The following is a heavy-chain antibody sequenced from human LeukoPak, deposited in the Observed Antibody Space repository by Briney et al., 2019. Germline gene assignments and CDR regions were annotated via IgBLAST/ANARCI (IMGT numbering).Heavy chain of an antibody. CDR3: ARGYSSSWFDP. Sequence: SVKVSCKASGGTFSGYAVSWDRQAPGQGLEWMGGIFPIFGTAIYAQKFQGRVTITTDESTSIAYMELSSLTSEDTAVYYCARGYSSSWFDPWGQGTLVTVSS. CDR1: GGTFSGYA. J-gene: IGHJ5*02. CDR2: IFPIFGTA. D-gene: IGHD6-13*01. V-gene: IGHV1-69*05.